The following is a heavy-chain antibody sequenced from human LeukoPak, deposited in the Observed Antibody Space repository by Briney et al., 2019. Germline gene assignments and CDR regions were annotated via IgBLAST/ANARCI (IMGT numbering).Heavy chain of an antibody. D-gene: IGHD3-10*01. CDR1: GDSVSSNSAA. Sequence: SQTLSLTCAISGDSVSSNSAAWTWIRQSPSRGLEWLGRTYYKSKWYNDYAVSVKSRITINPGTSKNQFSLHLNSVTPEDTAVYYCARDNIVRGHYYFDYWGQGTLVTVSS. CDR2: TYYKSKWYN. CDR3: ARDNIVRGHYYFDY. V-gene: IGHV6-1*01. J-gene: IGHJ4*02.